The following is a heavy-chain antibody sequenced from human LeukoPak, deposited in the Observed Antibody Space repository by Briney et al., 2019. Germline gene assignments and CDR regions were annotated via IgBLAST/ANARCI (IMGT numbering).Heavy chain of an antibody. CDR3: ATQPRIAAAGPPGFDY. CDR2: FDPEDGET. CDR1: GYTLTELS. J-gene: IGHJ4*02. Sequence: ASVKVSSKVSGYTLTELSMHWVRQAPGKGLEWMGGFDPEDGETIYAQKFQGRVTMTEDTSTDTAYMELSSLRSEDTAVYYCATQPRIAAAGPPGFDYWGQGTLVTVSS. D-gene: IGHD6-13*01. V-gene: IGHV1-24*01.